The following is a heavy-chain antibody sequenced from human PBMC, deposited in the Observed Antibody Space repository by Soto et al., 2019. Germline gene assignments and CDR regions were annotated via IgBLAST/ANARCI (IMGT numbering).Heavy chain of an antibody. J-gene: IGHJ4*02. CDR1: GGSFSGHY. CDR2: IDRGGRT. D-gene: IGHD1-26*01. V-gene: IGHV4-34*01. CDR3: ARIDSFSGIYYFDY. Sequence: QVQLQQWGAGLLKPSETLSLTCAVYGGSFSGHYWTWIRQVPGKGLEWIGEIDRGGRTNHNPSLNRRVTLSVDTSKTQSSLKLISVTAADTAMYYCARIDSFSGIYYFDYWGQGTLVTVSS.